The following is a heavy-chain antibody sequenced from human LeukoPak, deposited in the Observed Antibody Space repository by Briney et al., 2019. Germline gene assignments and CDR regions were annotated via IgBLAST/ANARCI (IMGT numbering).Heavy chain of an antibody. CDR3: ARNPGGIGDY. V-gene: IGHV3-48*02. CDR2: ISGSSSST. Sequence: GGSLRLSCAASGFTFSIYSMNWVRQAPGKGLEWVSFISGSSSSTFYADSVKGRFTVSRDNAKNSLYLQMNSLRDEDTAVYYCARNPGGIGDYWGLGTLVTVSS. D-gene: IGHD4-23*01. CDR1: GFTFSIYS. J-gene: IGHJ4*02.